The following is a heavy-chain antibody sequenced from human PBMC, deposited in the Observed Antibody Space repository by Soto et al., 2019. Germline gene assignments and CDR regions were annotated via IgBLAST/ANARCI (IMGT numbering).Heavy chain of an antibody. D-gene: IGHD1-7*01. CDR3: ATKTGTTRLRGIENAFDI. V-gene: IGHV3-11*01. Sequence: GGSLRLSCAASGFTFSDYYMSWIRQAPGKGLEWVSYISSSGSTIYYADSVKGRFTISRDNAKNSLYLQMNSLRAEDTAVYYCATKTGTTRLRGIENAFDIWGQGTMVTVSS. J-gene: IGHJ3*02. CDR1: GFTFSDYY. CDR2: ISSSGSTI.